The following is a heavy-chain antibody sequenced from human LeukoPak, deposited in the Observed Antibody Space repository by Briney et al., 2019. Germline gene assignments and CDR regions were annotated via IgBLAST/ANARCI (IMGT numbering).Heavy chain of an antibody. CDR3: ALANWGSPIDY. CDR2: ISGSSSTI. CDR1: GFTFSSYS. D-gene: IGHD7-27*01. Sequence: GSLRLSCAASGFTFSSYSMNWVRQAPGKGLEWVSYISGSSSTIYYADSVKGRFTISRDNGKSSLYLQLNSLRAEDTALYYCALANWGSPIDYWGQGILVTVSS. V-gene: IGHV3-48*04. J-gene: IGHJ4*02.